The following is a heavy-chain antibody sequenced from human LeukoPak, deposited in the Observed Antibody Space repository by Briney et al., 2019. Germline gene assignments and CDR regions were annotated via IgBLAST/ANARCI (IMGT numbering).Heavy chain of an antibody. V-gene: IGHV1-8*01. CDR3: ARSRATVTTYYFDY. D-gene: IGHD4-11*01. J-gene: IGHJ4*02. CDR1: GYTFTSYD. Sequence: WASVKVSCKASGYTFTSYDINWVRQATGQGLEWMGWMNPNSGNTGYAQKFQGRVTMTRNTSISTAYMELSSLRSEDTAVYYCARSRATVTTYYFDYWGQGTLVTVSS. CDR2: MNPNSGNT.